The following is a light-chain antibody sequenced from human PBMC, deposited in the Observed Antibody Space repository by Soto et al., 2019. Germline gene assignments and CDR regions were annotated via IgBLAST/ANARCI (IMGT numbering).Light chain of an antibody. Sequence: DIQLTQSPSFLSASVGDRVTITCRASQGISSYLAWYQQKPGKAPKLLIYAASTLQSGVPSRFSGSGSGTEFTLTISSLQPEDFANYYCQQVNSYPLTFGGGTKVEIK. V-gene: IGKV1-9*01. CDR1: QGISSY. CDR2: AAS. CDR3: QQVNSYPLT. J-gene: IGKJ4*01.